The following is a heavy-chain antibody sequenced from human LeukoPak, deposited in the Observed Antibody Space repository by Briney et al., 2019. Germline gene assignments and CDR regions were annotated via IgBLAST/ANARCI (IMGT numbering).Heavy chain of an antibody. CDR2: IYDNGRT. CDR1: GGSISSGTYY. Sequence: SETLSLTCTLSGGSISSGTYYWAWIRQPPGKGLEWIGSIYDNGRTYYKPSLKSRVTISVDTSKNQLSLKLSTITAADTAIYYCARHSGYDSRYFDYWGQGTLVAVSS. J-gene: IGHJ4*02. D-gene: IGHD5-12*01. V-gene: IGHV4-39*01. CDR3: ARHSGYDSRYFDY.